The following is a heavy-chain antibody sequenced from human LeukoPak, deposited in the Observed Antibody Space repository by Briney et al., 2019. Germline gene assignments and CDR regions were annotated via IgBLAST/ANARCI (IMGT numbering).Heavy chain of an antibody. Sequence: GGSLRLSCEASGFTFNTYSMNWARQAPGKGLEWVSAISGSGGSTYYADSVKGRFTISRDNSKNTLYLQMNSLRAEDTAVYYCAKSPNYYGSGSYYNYWGQGTLVTVSS. V-gene: IGHV3-23*01. J-gene: IGHJ4*02. CDR2: ISGSGGST. CDR3: AKSPNYYGSGSYYNY. D-gene: IGHD3-10*01. CDR1: GFTFNTYS.